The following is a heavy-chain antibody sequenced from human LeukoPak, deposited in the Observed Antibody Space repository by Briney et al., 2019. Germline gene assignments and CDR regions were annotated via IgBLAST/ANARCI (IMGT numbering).Heavy chain of an antibody. CDR3: AREVEWERPRRYFDY. CDR2: IYYSGST. Sequence: SETLSLTCTVSGGSISSYYWSWIRQPPGKGLEWIGYIYYSGSTNYNPSLKSRVTISVDTSKNQFSLKLSSVTAADTAVYYCAREVEWERPRRYFDYWGQGTLVTVSS. CDR1: GGSISSYY. D-gene: IGHD1-26*01. V-gene: IGHV4-59*12. J-gene: IGHJ4*02.